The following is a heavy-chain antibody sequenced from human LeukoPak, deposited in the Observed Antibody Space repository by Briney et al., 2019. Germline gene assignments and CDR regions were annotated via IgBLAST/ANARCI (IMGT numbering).Heavy chain of an antibody. CDR1: GYTFTGYY. D-gene: IGHD3-9*01. Sequence: VSVKVSCKASGYTFTGYYMHWVRQAPGQGLEWMGWINPNSGGTNYAQKFQGRVTMTRDTSISTAYMELSRLRSDDTAVYYCAREYYDILTGYQGPDYWGQGTLVTVSS. J-gene: IGHJ4*02. CDR3: AREYYDILTGYQGPDY. V-gene: IGHV1-2*02. CDR2: INPNSGGT.